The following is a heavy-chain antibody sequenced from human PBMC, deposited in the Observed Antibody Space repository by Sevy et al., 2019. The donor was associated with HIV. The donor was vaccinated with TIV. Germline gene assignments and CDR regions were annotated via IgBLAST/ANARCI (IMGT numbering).Heavy chain of an antibody. V-gene: IGHV4-59*01. CDR1: GGSISSYY. J-gene: IGHJ4*02. Sequence: SETLSLTCTVSGGSISSYYWSWIRQPPGKGLEWIGYIYYSGSTNYNPSLKSRVTISVDTSKNQFSLKLSSGTAADAAVYYCARVSSGWGFPFDYWGQGTLVTVSS. CDR3: ARVSSGWGFPFDY. D-gene: IGHD6-19*01. CDR2: IYYSGST.